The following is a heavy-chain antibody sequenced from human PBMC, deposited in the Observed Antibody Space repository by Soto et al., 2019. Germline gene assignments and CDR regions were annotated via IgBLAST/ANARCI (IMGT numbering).Heavy chain of an antibody. CDR1: GFTFSSYG. CDR2: IWYDGSNK. V-gene: IGHV3-33*01. D-gene: IGHD2-15*01. CDR3: ARDSDIVVVVAAHNYYFDY. Sequence: GGSLRLSCAASGFTFSSYGMHWVRQAPGKGLEWVAVIWYDGSNKYYADSVKGRFTISRDNSKNTLYLQMNSLRAEDTAVYYCARDSDIVVVVAAHNYYFDYWGQGTLVTVSS. J-gene: IGHJ4*02.